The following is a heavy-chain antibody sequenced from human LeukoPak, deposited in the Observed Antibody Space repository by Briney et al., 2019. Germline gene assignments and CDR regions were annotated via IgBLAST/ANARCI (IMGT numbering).Heavy chain of an antibody. D-gene: IGHD6-13*01. J-gene: IGHJ4*02. CDR3: VRDNSGLAGVSLDL. Sequence: ASVKVSRKASGYMFVSRGFTWVRQAPGQGLEWMGWIGVRTGQTQFAQQFRDRFTMTTNTSTTTAFMELKSLRPDDTAVYYCVRDNSGLAGVSLDLWGQGTQVIVSS. CDR2: IGVRTGQT. V-gene: IGHV1-18*01. CDR1: GYMFVSRG.